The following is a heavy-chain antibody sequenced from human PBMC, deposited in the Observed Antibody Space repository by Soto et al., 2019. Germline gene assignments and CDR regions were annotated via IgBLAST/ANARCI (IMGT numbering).Heavy chain of an antibody. D-gene: IGHD3-9*01. CDR2: IYRGGST. J-gene: IGHJ4*02. V-gene: IGHV3-66*01. Sequence: EVQLVNSGGGLVQPGGSLRLSCAASGFTVSNNYMSWVRQAPGKGLEWVSVIYRGGSTYYADSVKDRFTISRDNSENTRYLQMSSLSAEDKAVYYCARARFGGLGAMLADYWGQGTVVTVSS. CDR3: ARARFGGLGAMLADY. CDR1: GFTVSNNY.